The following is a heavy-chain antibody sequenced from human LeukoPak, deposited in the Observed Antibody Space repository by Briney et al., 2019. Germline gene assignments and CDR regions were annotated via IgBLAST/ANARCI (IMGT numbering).Heavy chain of an antibody. J-gene: IGHJ4*02. Sequence: PGGSLRLSCAASEFIFSNYYMMWIRQAPGKGLEWISYISGSGGTVYYADSVKGRFTISRDNAKKYLYLQMNGVRAEDTAVYHCATGGPHFYGSGTYYNLKSGDYWGQGILVTVSA. D-gene: IGHD3-10*01. V-gene: IGHV3-11*01. CDR1: EFIFSNYY. CDR2: ISGSGGTV. CDR3: ATGGPHFYGSGTYYNLKSGDY.